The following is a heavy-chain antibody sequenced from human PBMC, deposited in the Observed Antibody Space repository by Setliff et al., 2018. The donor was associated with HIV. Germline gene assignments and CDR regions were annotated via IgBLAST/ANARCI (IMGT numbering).Heavy chain of an antibody. CDR2: ISGFNAKT. V-gene: IGHV1-18*01. D-gene: IGHD1-20*01. Sequence: VASVKVSCKASGYNFNTYGVSWVRQAPGQGPEWMGWISGFNAKTLYEPKFQDRVTLTTDTSTTTAHMELRSLRIDDTAIYYCARANSLLQYNEGWSPENPFNIWGQGTLVTVSS. J-gene: IGHJ4*03. CDR3: ARANSLLQYNEGWSPENPFNI. CDR1: GYNFNTYG.